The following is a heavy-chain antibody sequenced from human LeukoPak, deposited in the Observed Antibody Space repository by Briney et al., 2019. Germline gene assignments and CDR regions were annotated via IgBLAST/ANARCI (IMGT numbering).Heavy chain of an antibody. CDR1: GYTFTIYS. J-gene: IGHJ4*02. V-gene: IGHV1-46*01. D-gene: IGHD5-18*01. Sequence: ASETVSFKASGYTFTIYSIHWGRQAPGQGHEWMGIMNPSGSTRTYTQKSQGRVTMTRDMSTSAVYMELSSLRSEETGVYYCAREGGDTPMVRFVFWGEGALVTVPS. CDR3: AREGGDTPMVRFVF. CDR2: MNPSGSTR.